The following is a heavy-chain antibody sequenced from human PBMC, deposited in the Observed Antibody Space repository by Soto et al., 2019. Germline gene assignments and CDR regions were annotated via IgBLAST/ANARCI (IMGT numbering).Heavy chain of an antibody. CDR1: GYTFTGYY. V-gene: IGHV1-2*02. Sequence: ASVRVSCKASGYTFTGYYMHWVRQAPGQGLEWMGWINPNSGGTNYAQKFQGRVTMTRDTSISTAYMELSRLRSDDTAVYYCARKGDSSGWYSPYYYYYGMEVWGQGTTVSVS. J-gene: IGHJ6*01. D-gene: IGHD6-19*01. CDR2: INPNSGGT. CDR3: ARKGDSSGWYSPYYYYYGMEV.